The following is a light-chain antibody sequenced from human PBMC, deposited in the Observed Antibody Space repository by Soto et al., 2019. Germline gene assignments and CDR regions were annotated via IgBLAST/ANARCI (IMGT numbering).Light chain of an antibody. Sequence: DIQMTQSPSILSASVGDRVTITCRASQSISSWLAWYQQKPGKAPKLLIYDASSLEIGVPSRFSGSGSGTEFTLTISGLQPDDFATYYCQQYNSYSFGQGTKVDIK. CDR1: QSISSW. CDR2: DAS. CDR3: QQYNSYS. J-gene: IGKJ1*01. V-gene: IGKV1-5*01.